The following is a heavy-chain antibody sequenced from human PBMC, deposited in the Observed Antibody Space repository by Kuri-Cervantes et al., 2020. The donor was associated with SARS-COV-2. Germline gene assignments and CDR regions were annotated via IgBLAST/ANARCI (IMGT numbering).Heavy chain of an antibody. CDR1: GGSISSSSYY. Sequence: GSLRLSCTVSGGSISSSSYYWGWIRQPPGKGLEWIGSIYYSGSTYYNPSLKSRVTISVDTSKNQFSLKLSSVTAADTAVYYCARGVWFDPWGQGTLVTVSS. V-gene: IGHV4-39*07. CDR3: ARGVWFDP. J-gene: IGHJ5*02. CDR2: IYYSGST.